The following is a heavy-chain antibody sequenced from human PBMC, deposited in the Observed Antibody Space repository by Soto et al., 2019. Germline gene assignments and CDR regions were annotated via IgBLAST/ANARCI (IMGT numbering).Heavy chain of an antibody. CDR3: ATFKDSGSYPYYFDY. Sequence: ASVKVSCKVSGYTLTELSMHWVRQAPGKGLEWMGGFDPEDGETVYAQKFQGRVTMTEDTSTDTAYMELSSLRSEDTAVYYCATFKDSGSYPYYFDYWGQGTLVTVSS. V-gene: IGHV1-24*01. J-gene: IGHJ4*02. D-gene: IGHD1-26*01. CDR2: FDPEDGET. CDR1: GYTLTELS.